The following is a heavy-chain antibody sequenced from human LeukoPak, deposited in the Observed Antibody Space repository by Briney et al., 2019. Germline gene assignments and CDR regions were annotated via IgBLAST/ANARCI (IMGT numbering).Heavy chain of an antibody. CDR3: AGSLVWRHWFGP. CDR2: INPNSGGT. V-gene: IGHV1-2*02. J-gene: IGHJ5*02. CDR1: GYTFTGYY. D-gene: IGHD6-13*01. Sequence: GASVKVSCKASGYTFTGYYMHWVRQAPGQGLEWMGWINPNSGGTNYAQKFQGRVTMTRDTSISTAYMELSRLRFDDTAVYYCAGSLVWRHWFGPWGQGTLVTVSS.